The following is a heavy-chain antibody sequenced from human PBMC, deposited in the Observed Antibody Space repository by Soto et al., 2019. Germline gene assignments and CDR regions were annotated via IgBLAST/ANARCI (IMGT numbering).Heavy chain of an antibody. CDR3: ALTAIDY. J-gene: IGHJ4*02. Sequence: QVQLVQSGAEVKKPGASVKVSCKASGYTFITYGINWVRQAPGQGLEWMGWISAYNGNTQFAQKFQGRLTMTRDTSTCTANMELRSLRSDDTAVYYCALTAIDYWGQGTLVTVSS. CDR2: ISAYNGNT. V-gene: IGHV1-18*01. D-gene: IGHD5-18*01. CDR1: GYTFITYG.